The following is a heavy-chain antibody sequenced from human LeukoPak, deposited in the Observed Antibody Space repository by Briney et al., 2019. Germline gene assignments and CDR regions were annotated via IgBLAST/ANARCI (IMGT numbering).Heavy chain of an antibody. J-gene: IGHJ6*03. D-gene: IGHD7-27*01. CDR3: ARDPLTGEDYYYMDV. CDR2: INPNSGGT. V-gene: IGHV1-2*02. CDR1: EYTFTGYY. Sequence: GASVKVSCKASEYTFTGYYMHWVRQAPGQGLEWMGWINPNSGGTNYAQKFQGRVTMTRDTSISTAYMELSRLRSDDTAVYYCARDPLTGEDYYYMDVWGKGTTVTVSS.